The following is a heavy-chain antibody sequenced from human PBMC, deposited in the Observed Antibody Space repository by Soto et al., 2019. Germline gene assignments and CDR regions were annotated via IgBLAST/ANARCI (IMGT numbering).Heavy chain of an antibody. CDR1: GFTFSSYG. CDR2: ISYDGSNK. Sequence: PGGSLRLSCAASGFTFSSYGMHWVRQAPGKGLEWVAVISYDGSNKYYADSVKGRFTISRDNSKNTLYLQMNSLRAEDTAVYYCAKDPRRVDYSNYGLFDYWGQGTLVTVSS. CDR3: AKDPRRVDYSNYGLFDY. V-gene: IGHV3-30*18. J-gene: IGHJ4*02. D-gene: IGHD4-4*01.